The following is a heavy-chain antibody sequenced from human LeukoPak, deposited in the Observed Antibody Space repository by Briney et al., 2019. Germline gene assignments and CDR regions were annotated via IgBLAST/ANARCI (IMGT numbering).Heavy chain of an antibody. J-gene: IGHJ4*02. D-gene: IGHD6-13*01. V-gene: IGHV4-59*01. CDR1: GGSITSYY. CDR2: TSYSGST. CDR3: ARWSSSWYSFDY. Sequence: TSETLSLTCTVSGGSITSYYWNWIRQPPGKGLEWIGYTSYSGSTNYNPSHKSRATLSVDTSKNQLSLRLSSLTAADTAVYYCARWSSSWYSFDYWGQGALVTVSS.